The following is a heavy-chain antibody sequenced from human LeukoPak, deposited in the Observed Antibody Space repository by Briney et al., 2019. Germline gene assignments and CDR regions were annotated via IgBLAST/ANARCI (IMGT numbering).Heavy chain of an antibody. CDR1: GFTFSSYG. CDR2: IRYDGSNK. V-gene: IGHV3-30*02. D-gene: IGHD6-19*01. J-gene: IGHJ6*02. Sequence: GGSLRLSCAASGFTFSSYGMHWVRQAPGKGLEWVAFIRYDGSNKYYADSVKGRFTISRDNSKNTLYLQMDSLRAEDTAVYYCAKDPLYSVAGPPRYYGMDVWGQGTTVTVSS. CDR3: AKDPLYSVAGPPRYYGMDV.